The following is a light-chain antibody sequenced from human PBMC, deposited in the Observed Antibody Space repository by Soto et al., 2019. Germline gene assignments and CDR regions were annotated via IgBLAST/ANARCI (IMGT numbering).Light chain of an antibody. J-gene: IGLJ1*01. V-gene: IGLV2-14*01. CDR3: SSYTTANTYV. Sequence: QCALTQPASVSGSPGQSITISCTRTSTDVGGYEYVSWYQHHPGKAPKLMIYEVSNRPSGVSHRFSGSKSGNTASLTISGLQAEDEADYYCSSYTTANTYVFGTGTKLTV. CDR1: STDVGGYEY. CDR2: EVS.